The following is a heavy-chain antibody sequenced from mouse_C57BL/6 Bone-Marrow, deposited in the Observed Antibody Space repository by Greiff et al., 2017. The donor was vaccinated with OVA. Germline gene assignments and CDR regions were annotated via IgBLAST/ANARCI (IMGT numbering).Heavy chain of an antibody. CDR1: GYTFTSYG. Sequence: VKLMESGAELARPGASVKLSCKASGYTFTSYGISWVKQRTGQGLEWIGEIYPRSGNTYYNEKFKGKATLTADKSSSTAYMELRSLTSEDSAVYFCARWTTVVAPYWYFDVWGTGTTVTVSS. V-gene: IGHV1-81*01. CDR3: ARWTTVVAPYWYFDV. CDR2: IYPRSGNT. D-gene: IGHD1-1*01. J-gene: IGHJ1*03.